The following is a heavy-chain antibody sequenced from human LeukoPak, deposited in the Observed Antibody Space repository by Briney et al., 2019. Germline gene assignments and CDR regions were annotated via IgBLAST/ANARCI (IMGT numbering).Heavy chain of an antibody. CDR1: GFTFSSYA. Sequence: PGGSLRLSCAASGFTFSSYAMSWVRQAPGKGLEWVSAISGSGGSTYYADSVKGRFTISRDNSKNTLYLQMNSLRAEDTAVYYCARDKGYCSGGSCYSEYYYYGMDVWGQGTTVTVSS. J-gene: IGHJ6*02. CDR3: ARDKGYCSGGSCYSEYYYYGMDV. CDR2: ISGSGGST. D-gene: IGHD2-15*01. V-gene: IGHV3-23*01.